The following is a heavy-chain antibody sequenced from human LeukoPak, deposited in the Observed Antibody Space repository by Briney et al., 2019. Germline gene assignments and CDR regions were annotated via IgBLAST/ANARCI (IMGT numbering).Heavy chain of an antibody. Sequence: NPGGSLRLSCAASGFTFSSYAMHWVRQAPGKGLEWVSSISSSSSYIYYADSVKGRFTISRDNAKNSLYLQMNSLRAEDTAVYYCARDRSSSWPGYDYWGQGTLVTVSS. V-gene: IGHV3-21*01. J-gene: IGHJ4*02. CDR2: ISSSSSYI. CDR1: GFTFSSYA. CDR3: ARDRSSSWPGYDY. D-gene: IGHD6-13*01.